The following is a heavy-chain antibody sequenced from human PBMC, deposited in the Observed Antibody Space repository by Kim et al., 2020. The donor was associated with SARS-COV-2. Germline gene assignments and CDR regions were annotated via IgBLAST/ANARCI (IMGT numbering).Heavy chain of an antibody. CDR1: GFTFSSYS. V-gene: IGHV3-21*01. CDR2: ISSSSSYI. D-gene: IGHD6-13*01. J-gene: IGHJ6*02. Sequence: GGSLRLSCAASGFTFSSYSMNWVRQAPGKGLEWVSSISSSSSYIYYADSVKGRFTISRDNAKNSLYLQMNSLRAEDTAVYYCARDRAAVVEGYYGMDVWGQGTTVTVSS. CDR3: ARDRAAVVEGYYGMDV.